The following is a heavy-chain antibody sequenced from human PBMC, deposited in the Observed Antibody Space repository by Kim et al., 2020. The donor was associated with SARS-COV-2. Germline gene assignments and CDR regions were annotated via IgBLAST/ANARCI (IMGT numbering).Heavy chain of an antibody. CDR3: ARDSATRRAGYDMRGLFDY. CDR2: IIPIFGTA. J-gene: IGHJ4*02. Sequence: SVKVSCKASGGTFSSYAISWVRQAPGQGLEWMGGIIPIFGTANYAQKFQGRVTITADESTSTADMELNSLRSEDTAVYYCARDSATRRAGYDMRGLFDYWSQVTLVTVSS. V-gene: IGHV1-69*13. CDR1: GGTFSSYA. D-gene: IGHD5-12*01.